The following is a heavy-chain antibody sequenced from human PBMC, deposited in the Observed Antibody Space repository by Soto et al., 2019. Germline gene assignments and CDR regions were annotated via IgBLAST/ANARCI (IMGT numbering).Heavy chain of an antibody. J-gene: IGHJ6*02. V-gene: IGHV3-30*18. CDR3: AKDFCSGSSCYYYYGMDV. Sequence: QVQLVESGGGVVQPGRSLRLSCAASGFTFSSYGMHWVRQAPGKGLEWVAVISYDGSNKYYADSVKGRFTISRDNSKNTLYLQMNSLRADVTAVYYCAKDFCSGSSCYYYYGMDVWGQGTTVTVSS. CDR2: ISYDGSNK. CDR1: GFTFSSYG. D-gene: IGHD2-15*01.